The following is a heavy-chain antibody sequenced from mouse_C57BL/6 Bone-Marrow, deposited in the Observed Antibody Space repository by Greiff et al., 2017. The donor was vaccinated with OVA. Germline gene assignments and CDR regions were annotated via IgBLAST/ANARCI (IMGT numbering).Heavy chain of an antibody. CDR3: ARSEFAY. V-gene: IGHV1-50*01. CDR2: IDPSDSYT. CDR1: GYTFTSYW. Sequence: QVQLQQPGAELVKPGASVKLSCKASGYTFTSYWMQWVKQRPGQGLEWIGEIDPSDSYTNYNQKFKGKATLTVDTSSSTASMQLSSLTSEDSAVYFCARSEFAYWGQGTLVTVSA. J-gene: IGHJ3*01.